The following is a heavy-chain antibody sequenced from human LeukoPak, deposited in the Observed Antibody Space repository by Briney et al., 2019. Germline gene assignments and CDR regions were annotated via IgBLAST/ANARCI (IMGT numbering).Heavy chain of an antibody. CDR2: IYPGASDT. D-gene: IGHD2-2*01. Sequence: PGESLKISCKGSGYSFTSYWIGWVRQMPGKGLEWMGIIYPGASDTRYSPTFQGQVTISADKSISTAYLQWSSLKASDTAMYYCARLRRIDIVVVPAAIGYDFWSGPYYFDYWGQGTLVTVSS. CDR1: GYSFTSYW. V-gene: IGHV5-51*01. CDR3: ARLRRIDIVVVPAAIGYDFWSGPYYFDY. J-gene: IGHJ4*02.